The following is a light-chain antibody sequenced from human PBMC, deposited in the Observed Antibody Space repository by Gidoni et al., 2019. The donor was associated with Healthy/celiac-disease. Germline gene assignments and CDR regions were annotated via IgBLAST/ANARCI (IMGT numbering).Light chain of an antibody. Sequence: DIQMTQSPSSLSASVGDRVTITCRASQSISSYLNWYQQKPGKAPKLLNYAASSLQSGIPSRFSGRGSGTDVTLTISSLQPEDFAIDYCQQSEITPRYTFGQGTKLEIK. J-gene: IGKJ2*01. V-gene: IGKV1-39*01. CDR2: AAS. CDR1: QSISSY. CDR3: QQSEITPRYT.